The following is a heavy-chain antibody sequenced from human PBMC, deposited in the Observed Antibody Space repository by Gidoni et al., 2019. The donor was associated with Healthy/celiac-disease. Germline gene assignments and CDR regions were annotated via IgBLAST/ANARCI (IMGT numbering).Heavy chain of an antibody. CDR2: IYYSGST. J-gene: IGHJ6*02. Sequence: QVQLQESGPGLVKPSETLSLTCTVSGGSISSYSWSWLRQPPGKGLEWIGYIYYSGSTNYNPSLKSRVTISVDTSKNQFSLKLSSVTAADTAVYYCARDHAGCSSTSCYYYYYYGMDVWGQGTTVTVSS. CDR3: ARDHAGCSSTSCYYYYYYGMDV. V-gene: IGHV4-59*01. D-gene: IGHD2-2*01. CDR1: GGSISSYS.